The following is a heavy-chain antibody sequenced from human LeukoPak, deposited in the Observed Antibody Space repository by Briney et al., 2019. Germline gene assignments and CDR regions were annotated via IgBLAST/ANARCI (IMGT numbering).Heavy chain of an antibody. Sequence: SETLSLTCTVSGGSISSYYWSWIRQPAGKGLEWIGRIYTSGSTNYNPSLKSRVTMSVDTSKNQFSLKLSSVTAADTAEYYCASPPLVYSSSSFDYWGQGTLVTVSS. J-gene: IGHJ4*02. V-gene: IGHV4-4*07. CDR1: GGSISSYY. CDR2: IYTSGST. D-gene: IGHD6-6*01. CDR3: ASPPLVYSSSSFDY.